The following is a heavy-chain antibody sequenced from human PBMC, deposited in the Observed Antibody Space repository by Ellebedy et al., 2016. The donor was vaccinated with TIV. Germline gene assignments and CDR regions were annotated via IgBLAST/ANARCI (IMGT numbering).Heavy chain of an antibody. Sequence: PGGSLRLSCSASGLTFSNYAMHWVRQAPGKGLEYVSAISNNGGSTYYADSVKCRFTISRDNSKNTLYLQMSSLRAEETAVYYCVPRMVVAFEYWGQGTLVTVSS. V-gene: IGHV3-64D*09. CDR1: GLTFSNYA. CDR3: VPRMVVAFEY. D-gene: IGHD2-21*01. CDR2: ISNNGGST. J-gene: IGHJ4*02.